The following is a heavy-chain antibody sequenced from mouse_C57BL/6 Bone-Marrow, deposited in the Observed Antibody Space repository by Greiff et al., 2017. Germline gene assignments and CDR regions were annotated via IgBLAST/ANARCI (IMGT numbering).Heavy chain of an antibody. D-gene: IGHD4-1*01. V-gene: IGHV1-55*01. J-gene: IGHJ2*01. CDR1: GYTFTSYW. Sequence: QVHVKQPGAELVKPGASVKMSCKASGYTFTSYWITWVKQRPGQGLEWIGDIYPGSGSTNYNEKFKSKATLTVDTSSSTAYMQLSSLTSEDSAVYYCARELGYWGQGTTLTVSS. CDR3: ARELGY. CDR2: IYPGSGST.